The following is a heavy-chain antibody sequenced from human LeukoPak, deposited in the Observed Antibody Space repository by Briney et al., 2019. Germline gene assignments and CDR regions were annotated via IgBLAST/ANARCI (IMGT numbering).Heavy chain of an antibody. V-gene: IGHV4-39*07. D-gene: IGHD5-18*01. J-gene: IGHJ4*02. CDR1: GGSISSSSYY. CDR2: IYYSGST. CDR3: ASSVDTAMPVYY. Sequence: SETLSLTCTVSGGSISSSSYYWGWIRQPPGKGLEWIGSIYYSGSTYYNPSLKSRVTISVDTSKNQFSLKLSSVTAADTAVYYCASSVDTAMPVYYWGQGTLVTVSS.